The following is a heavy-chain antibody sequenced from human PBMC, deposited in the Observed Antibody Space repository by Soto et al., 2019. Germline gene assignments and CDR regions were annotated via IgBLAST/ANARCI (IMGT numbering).Heavy chain of an antibody. CDR2: IYHSGST. CDR1: GGPISSRTYF. J-gene: IGHJ6*02. CDR3: ARWVITFGGIIVSPHYGLDV. V-gene: IGHV4-39*07. Sequence: SETLPLTCAVSGGPISSRTYFWGWIRQPPGKGLEWIGYIYHSGSTYYNPSLKSRVTISVDRSKNQFSLQLSSVTAADTAVYYCARWVITFGGIIVSPHYGLDVWGQGTTVTVS. D-gene: IGHD3-16*01.